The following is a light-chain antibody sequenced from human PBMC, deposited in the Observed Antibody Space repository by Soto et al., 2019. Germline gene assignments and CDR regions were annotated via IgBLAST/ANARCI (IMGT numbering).Light chain of an antibody. Sequence: EIVLTQSPGTLSSSPGERATLSCRASQSVSSSYSAWYQQKPGQAPRLLIYAASSRATGIPDRFSGSGSGTDFTLTISRLEPEDFAVYYCQQYGSSSWTFGQGTKVDIK. CDR3: QQYGSSSWT. J-gene: IGKJ1*01. V-gene: IGKV3-20*01. CDR1: QSVSSSY. CDR2: AAS.